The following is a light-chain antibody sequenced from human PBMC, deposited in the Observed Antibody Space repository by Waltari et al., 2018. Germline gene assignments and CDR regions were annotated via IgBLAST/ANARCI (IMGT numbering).Light chain of an antibody. CDR3: VLSMGSDIWV. CDR1: SGSVSTTYY. Sequence: QTVVTQEPSLSVSPGGTATLTCGLSSGSVSTTYYPIWYQHAQGKAPRTLIFDTNTRSSGVPDRFSGAILDNKAALTITGAQADDGSDYYSVLSMGSDIWVFGVGTKLTVL. CDR2: DTN. J-gene: IGLJ3*02. V-gene: IGLV8-61*01.